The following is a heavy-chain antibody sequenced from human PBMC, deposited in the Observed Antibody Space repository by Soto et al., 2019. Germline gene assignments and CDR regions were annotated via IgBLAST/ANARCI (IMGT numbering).Heavy chain of an antibody. CDR3: VKDLRPNRGWFGP. CDR1: GFNFYNYA. J-gene: IGHJ5*02. CDR2: ISGDGTRT. Sequence: GGSLRVSCAASGFNFYNYAMTWVRQAPGKGLEWVSGISGDGTRTYYGDSVKGRFTISRDNSKNTVFLQMNSLRAEDTALYYCVKDLRPNRGWFGPWGQGTRVTVSS. V-gene: IGHV3-23*01. D-gene: IGHD3-3*01.